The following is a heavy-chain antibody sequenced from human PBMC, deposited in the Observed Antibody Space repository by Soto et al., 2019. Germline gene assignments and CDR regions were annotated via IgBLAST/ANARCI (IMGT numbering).Heavy chain of an antibody. V-gene: IGHV4-34*01. CDR3: ARGGGYCTNCVCYYYYMDV. D-gene: IGHD2-8*01. CDR1: GGSFSGYY. J-gene: IGHJ6*03. Sequence: SETVSLTCAVYGGSFSGYYWSWIRQPPGKGLEWIGEINHSGSTNYNPSLKSRVTISVDTSKTQFSLKLSSVTAADTAVYYCARGGGYCTNCVCYYYYMDVWGKGTTVTVSS. CDR2: INHSGST.